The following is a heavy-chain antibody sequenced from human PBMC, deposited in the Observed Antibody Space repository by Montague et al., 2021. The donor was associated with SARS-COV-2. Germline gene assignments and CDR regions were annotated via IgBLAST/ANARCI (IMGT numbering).Heavy chain of an antibody. Sequence: SLRLSCAASGFSFSTYVMSWVRQAPGKGPEWVSAISGSASAIFYADSVKGRFTISRDNSKRMLYLQMDSLRADDTAVYYCAKVMGRGYSAPYFGSWGQGTLVTVSS. CDR1: GFSFSTYV. CDR3: AKVMGRGYSAPYFGS. J-gene: IGHJ4*02. CDR2: ISGSASAI. V-gene: IGHV3-23*01. D-gene: IGHD3-3*01.